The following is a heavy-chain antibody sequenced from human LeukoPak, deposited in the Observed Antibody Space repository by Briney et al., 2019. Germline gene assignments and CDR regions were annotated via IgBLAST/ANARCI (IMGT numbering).Heavy chain of an antibody. CDR1: AYTFTNYY. CDR3: AREGSSGQLL. V-gene: IGHV1-46*01. CDR2: INPSGGST. J-gene: IGHJ3*01. Sequence: ASVKVSCKASAYTFTNYYLHWVRQPPGQGLEWMGIINPSGGSTSYAQKFQGRVTMTRDTFTSTVYMEMSSLRSEDTAVYYCAREGSSGQLLWGQGSMVAVSS. D-gene: IGHD3-22*01.